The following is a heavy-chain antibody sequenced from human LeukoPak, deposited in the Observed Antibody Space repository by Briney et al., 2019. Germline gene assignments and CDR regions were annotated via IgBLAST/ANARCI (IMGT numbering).Heavy chain of an antibody. Sequence: ASVKVSCKASGYTFTNYGITWVRQAPGQGLEWMGWISGYQGSTKYAKNFHGRGTMTIDTYKSTAYMDLRSLRSDDTDIYFCARSDLGTMTAGHFNYWGQGTLVAVSS. D-gene: IGHD5-24*01. V-gene: IGHV1-18*01. J-gene: IGHJ4*02. CDR3: ARSDLGTMTAGHFNY. CDR1: GYTFTNYG. CDR2: ISGYQGST.